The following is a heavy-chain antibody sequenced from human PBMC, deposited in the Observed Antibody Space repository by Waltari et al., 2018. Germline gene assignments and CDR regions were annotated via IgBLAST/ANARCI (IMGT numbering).Heavy chain of an antibody. Sequence: EVQLVESGGGWVQPGGSRRLSCAASGFTFSTYDMTWVRQAPGKGLEWASYISSSGSTIYYADSVKGRFTISRDNAKNSLYLQMNSLRAEDTAVYYCARESSSSWYYYYGMDVWGQGTTVTVSS. CDR2: ISSSGSTI. CDR1: GFTFSTYD. J-gene: IGHJ6*02. V-gene: IGHV3-48*03. D-gene: IGHD2-2*01. CDR3: ARESSSSWYYYYGMDV.